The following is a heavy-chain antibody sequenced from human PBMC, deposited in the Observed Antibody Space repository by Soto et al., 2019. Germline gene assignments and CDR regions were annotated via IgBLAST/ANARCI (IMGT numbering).Heavy chain of an antibody. V-gene: IGHV1-18*01. CDR1: GYTFTSYG. J-gene: IGHJ3*02. CDR3: ARVGWLQFSFWTFGI. D-gene: IGHD5-12*01. CDR2: ISAYNGNT. Sequence: ASVKVSCKASGYTFTSYGISWVRQAPGQGLEWMGWISAYNGNTNYAQKLQGRVTMTTDTSTSTAYMELRSLRSDDTAVYYCARVGWLQFSFWTFGIWGQGTMVTVS.